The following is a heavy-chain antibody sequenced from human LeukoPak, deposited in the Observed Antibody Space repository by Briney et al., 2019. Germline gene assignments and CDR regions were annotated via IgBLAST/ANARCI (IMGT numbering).Heavy chain of an antibody. CDR2: IYPGDSDT. CDR1: GYSFTSYW. V-gene: IGHV5-51*01. Sequence: GESLKISCKGSGYSFTSYWIGWVRQMPGKGLEWMGIIYPGDSDTRYSPSFQGQVTISADKSISTAYLQWSSLKASDTAMYYCARASVLRFLERLPFDYWGQGTLVTVSS. J-gene: IGHJ4*02. D-gene: IGHD3-3*01. CDR3: ARASVLRFLERLPFDY.